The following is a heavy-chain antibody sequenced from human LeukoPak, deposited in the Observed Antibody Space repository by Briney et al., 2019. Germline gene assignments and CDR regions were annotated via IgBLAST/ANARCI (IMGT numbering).Heavy chain of an antibody. D-gene: IGHD3-10*01. CDR3: AREDYYGSGSFSNWFDP. J-gene: IGHJ5*02. V-gene: IGHV1-8*01. CDR2: MNPNSGRR. Sequence: GASVKVSCKASGYTFTLYDINWVRQAPGQGLEWMGWMNPNSGRRGYAQKFQGRVTMTTNTSISTAYMELSSLTSDDTAVYYCAREDYYGSGSFSNWFDPWGQGTLVTVSS. CDR1: GYTFTLYD.